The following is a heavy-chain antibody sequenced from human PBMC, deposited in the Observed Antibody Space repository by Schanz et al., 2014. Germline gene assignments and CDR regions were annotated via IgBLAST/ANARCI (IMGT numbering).Heavy chain of an antibody. CDR3: ARDSRPNYDFLTAYYSIDY. J-gene: IGHJ4*02. CDR1: GFTFRDYY. CDR2: ISSGSSYA. V-gene: IGHV3-11*06. Sequence: QVQLVESGGGLVKPGGSLRLSCAASGFTFRDYYMSWIRQAPGKGLEWVSDISSGSSYANYADSVKGRFTISRDNAKNTLYLQMNSLRAEDTAAYYCARDSRPNYDFLTAYYSIDYWGQGTLVTVSS. D-gene: IGHD3-9*01.